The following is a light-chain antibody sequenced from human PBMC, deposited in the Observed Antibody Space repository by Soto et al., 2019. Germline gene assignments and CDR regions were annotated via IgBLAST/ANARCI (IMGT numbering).Light chain of an antibody. J-gene: IGKJ4*01. Sequence: DIQMTPSPSSLSASVGDRVTITCRASQSISSYLNWYQQKPGKAPKLLIYAASSLQSGVPSRFSGSGSGTDFTLTISRLQPEDFATYYCQQSYSTLTFGGGTKVEIK. CDR3: QQSYSTLT. CDR2: AAS. CDR1: QSISSY. V-gene: IGKV1-39*01.